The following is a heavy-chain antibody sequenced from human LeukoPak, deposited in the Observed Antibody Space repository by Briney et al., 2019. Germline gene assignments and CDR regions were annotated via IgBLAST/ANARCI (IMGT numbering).Heavy chain of an antibody. V-gene: IGHV3-53*01. CDR3: ATVTYYYDSSGPYSDY. CDR2: IYSGGST. J-gene: IGHJ4*02. D-gene: IGHD3-22*01. CDR1: GFTVSSNY. Sequence: GGSLRLSCAASGFTVSSNYMSWVRQAPGKGLEWVSIIYSGGSTYYADSVKGRFTISRDNSKNTLYLQMNSLRAEDTAVYYCATVTYYYDSSGPYSDYWGQGTLVTVSS.